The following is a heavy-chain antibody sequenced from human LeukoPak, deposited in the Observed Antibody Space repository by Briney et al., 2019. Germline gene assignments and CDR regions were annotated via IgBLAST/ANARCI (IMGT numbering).Heavy chain of an antibody. D-gene: IGHD1-26*01. Sequence: PSETLSLTCTVSGGSISSYYWSWIRQPPGKGLEWIGYIYYSGSTNYNPSLKSRVTISVDTSKNQFSLKLTSVTAADTAVYYCARVRGSGSYRFDYWGQGTLVTVSS. V-gene: IGHV4-59*01. J-gene: IGHJ4*02. CDR1: GGSISSYY. CDR3: ARVRGSGSYRFDY. CDR2: IYYSGST.